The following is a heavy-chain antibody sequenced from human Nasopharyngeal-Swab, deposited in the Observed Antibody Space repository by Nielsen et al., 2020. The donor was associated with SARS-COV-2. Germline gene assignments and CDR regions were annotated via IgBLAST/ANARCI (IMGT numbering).Heavy chain of an antibody. CDR3: AKDYQSDFWSGQHWFDP. D-gene: IGHD3-3*01. V-gene: IGHV3-43*02. J-gene: IGHJ5*02. CDR1: GFTFDDYA. CDR2: ISGDGGST. Sequence: GESLKISCVASGFTFDDYAMHWVRQAPGKGLEWVSLISGDGGSTYYADSVKGRFTISRDNSKNSLYLQMNSLRTEDTALYYCAKDYQSDFWSGQHWFDPWGQGTLVTVSS.